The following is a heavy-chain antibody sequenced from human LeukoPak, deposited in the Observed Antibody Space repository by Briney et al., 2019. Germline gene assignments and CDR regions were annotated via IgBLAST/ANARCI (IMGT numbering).Heavy chain of an antibody. V-gene: IGHV4-30-2*01. CDR2: IYQSGST. Sequence: PSETLSLTCAVSGGSISSGGYSWSWIRQPPGKGLEWIGYIYQSGSTYYNPSLKSRVTISLDRSKNQFSLKLSSMTAADTAVYYCARGGDYSNLDYWGQGTLVTVSS. D-gene: IGHD4-11*01. CDR1: GGSISSGGYS. CDR3: ARGGDYSNLDY. J-gene: IGHJ4*02.